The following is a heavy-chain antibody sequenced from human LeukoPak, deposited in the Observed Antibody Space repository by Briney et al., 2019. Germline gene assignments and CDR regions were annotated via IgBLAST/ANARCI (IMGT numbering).Heavy chain of an antibody. V-gene: IGHV6-1*01. CDR1: GDSVSSNSAA. Sequence: SQTLSLTCAISGDSVSSNSAAWNWIRQSPSRGLEWLGRTYYRSKWYNDYAVSVKSRITINPDTSKNQFSLQLNSVTPEDTAVYYCARDVSDYDYGGIRETWSDYWGQGTLVTVSS. D-gene: IGHD5-12*01. CDR3: ARDVSDYDYGGIRETWSDY. J-gene: IGHJ4*02. CDR2: TYYRSKWYN.